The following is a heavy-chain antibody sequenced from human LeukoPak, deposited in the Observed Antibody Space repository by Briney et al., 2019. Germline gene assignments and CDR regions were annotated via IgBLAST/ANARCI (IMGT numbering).Heavy chain of an antibody. CDR1: GFTSSNYA. D-gene: IGHD2-2*03. Sequence: GGSLRLSCAASGFTSSNYAMSWVRQAPVKALEWVAFISYNGNQKYGDSVKGRFTISRDNSKNTLYLQVNGLRPEDTAVYYCARDPLDISRWTNAFDIWGQGTMVSVSS. CDR2: ISYNGNQ. CDR3: ARDPLDISRWTNAFDI. J-gene: IGHJ3*02. V-gene: IGHV3-30-3*01.